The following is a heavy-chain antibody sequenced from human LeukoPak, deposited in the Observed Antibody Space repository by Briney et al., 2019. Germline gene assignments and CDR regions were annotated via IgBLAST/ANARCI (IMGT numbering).Heavy chain of an antibody. CDR1: GFTVSNNY. CDR3: VRDQFS. CDR2: SYSGET. V-gene: IGHV3-66*01. D-gene: IGHD3-3*01. J-gene: IGHJ6*02. Sequence: GGSLRLSCAASGFTVSNNYMSWVRQAPGRLEWLSVSYSGETQYADSVKGRFTISGDDSKNTVYLQMNSLRDEDTATYYCVRDQFSWGQGTTVTVSS.